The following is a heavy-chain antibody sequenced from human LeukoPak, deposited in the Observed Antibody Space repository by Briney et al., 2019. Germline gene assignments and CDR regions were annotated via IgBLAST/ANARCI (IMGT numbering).Heavy chain of an antibody. CDR2: VSGSGGSP. CDR1: GFTFSGHA. J-gene: IGHJ4*02. D-gene: IGHD2-21*02. CDR3: AKDFAPSVTAGHHY. Sequence: GGSLRLSCAGSGFTFSGHAMSWVRQAPGKGLEWASAVSGSGGSPYYADSVKGRFIISRDNSKNTLYLQMNRLRADDTAVYYCAKDFAPSVTAGHHYWGQGTLVTVSS. V-gene: IGHV3-23*01.